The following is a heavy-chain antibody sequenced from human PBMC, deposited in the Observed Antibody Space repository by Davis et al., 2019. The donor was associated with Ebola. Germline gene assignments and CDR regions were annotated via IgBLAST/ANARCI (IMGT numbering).Heavy chain of an antibody. CDR1: GFTFSSYG. J-gene: IGHJ2*01. CDR2: ISGGGDGI. D-gene: IGHD4-17*01. V-gene: IGHV3-23*01. CDR3: AKDPSTTVSYWYFDL. Sequence: GGSLRLSCAASGFTFSSYGMNWVRQAPGKGLEWVSGISGGGDGIYYADSVKGRFTISRDNSKNTLYLQMNSLRAEDTAVYYCAKDPSTTVSYWYFDLWGRGTLVTVSS.